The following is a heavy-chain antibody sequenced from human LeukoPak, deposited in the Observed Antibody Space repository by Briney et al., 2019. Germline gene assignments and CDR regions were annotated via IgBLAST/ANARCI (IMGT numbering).Heavy chain of an antibody. CDR1: GGSISSSSYY. CDR2: IYYSGST. CDR3: ARYSGYDYGAFDI. J-gene: IGHJ3*02. D-gene: IGHD5-12*01. Sequence: SETLSLTCTVSGGSISSSSYYWGWIRQPPGKGLEWIGSIYYSGSTYYNPSLKSRVTISVDTSKNQFSLKLSSVTAADTAVYYCARYSGYDYGAFDIWGQGTVVTVSS. V-gene: IGHV4-39*07.